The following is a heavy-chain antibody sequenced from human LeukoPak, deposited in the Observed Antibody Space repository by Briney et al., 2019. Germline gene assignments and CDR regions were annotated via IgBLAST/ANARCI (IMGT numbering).Heavy chain of an antibody. D-gene: IGHD6-13*01. CDR2: ICYSGST. V-gene: IGHV4-59*01. J-gene: IGHJ4*02. CDR3: ASTTGYSSSWYYFDY. Sequence: SETLSLTCTVSGGSISSYYWSWIRQPPGKGLEWIGYICYSGSTNYNPSLKSRVTISVDTSKNQFSLKLSSVTAADTAVYYCASTTGYSSSWYYFDYWGQGTLVTVSS. CDR1: GGSISSYY.